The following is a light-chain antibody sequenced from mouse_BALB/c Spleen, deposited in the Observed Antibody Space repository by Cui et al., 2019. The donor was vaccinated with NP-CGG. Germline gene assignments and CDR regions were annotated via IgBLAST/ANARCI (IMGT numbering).Light chain of an antibody. J-gene: IGLJ1*01. CDR2: GTN. CDR1: TGAVTTSNY. CDR3: ALWYSNHWV. Sequence: QAVVTQESALTTSPGETVTLTCRSSTGAVTTSNYANWVQEKPDHLFTGLIGGTNNRAPGVPGRFSSSLIGDEAALTITGAQTEDEAIYFCALWYSNHWVFGGGTKLTVL. V-gene: IGLV1*01.